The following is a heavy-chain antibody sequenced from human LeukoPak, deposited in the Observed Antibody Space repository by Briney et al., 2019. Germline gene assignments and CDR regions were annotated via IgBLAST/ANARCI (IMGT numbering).Heavy chain of an antibody. CDR1: GFTFSSYS. Sequence: PGGSLRLSCAASGFTFSSYSMNWVRQAPGKGLEWVSSISSSSSYIYYADSVKGRFTISRDNAKNTLYLQMTSLRAKDTAVYYCARNRYNWNDGNDAFDIWGQGTIVTVSS. D-gene: IGHD1-20*01. CDR3: ARNRYNWNDGNDAFDI. CDR2: ISSSSSYI. V-gene: IGHV3-21*01. J-gene: IGHJ3*02.